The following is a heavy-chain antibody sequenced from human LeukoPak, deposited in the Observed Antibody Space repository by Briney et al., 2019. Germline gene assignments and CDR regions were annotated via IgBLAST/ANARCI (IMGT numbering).Heavy chain of an antibody. D-gene: IGHD7-27*01. J-gene: IGHJ4*02. CDR3: AKETGPFSY. V-gene: IGHV3-23*01. CDR1: GFTFDSYA. Sequence: PGASLRLSCAVSGFTFDSYAMSWVRQAPGKGLEWVSVISRGGDTTYYADSVKGRLTISRDNSKNTVYLQMNSLRAEDTAVYYCAKETGPFSYWGQGTLVTVSS. CDR2: ISRGGDTT.